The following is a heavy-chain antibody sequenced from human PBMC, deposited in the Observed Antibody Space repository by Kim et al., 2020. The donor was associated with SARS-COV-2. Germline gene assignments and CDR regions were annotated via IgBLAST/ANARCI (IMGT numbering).Heavy chain of an antibody. D-gene: IGHD5-18*01. J-gene: IGHJ6*02. V-gene: IGHV3-48*03. CDR3: ARDPTPYSPDYYYYGMDV. Sequence: GGSLRLSCAASGFTFSSYEMNWVRQAPGKGLEWVSYISSSGSTIYYADSVKGRFTISRDNAKNSLYLQMNSLRAEDTAVYYCARDPTPYSPDYYYYGMDVWGQGTTLTVSS. CDR1: GFTFSSYE. CDR2: ISSSGSTI.